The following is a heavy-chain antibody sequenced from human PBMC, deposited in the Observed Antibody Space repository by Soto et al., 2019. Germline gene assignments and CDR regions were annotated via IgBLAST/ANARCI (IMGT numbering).Heavy chain of an antibody. CDR3: ARGHLVGAYYYYGMDV. D-gene: IGHD1-26*01. CDR1: GGTFSSYA. J-gene: IGHJ6*02. CDR2: IIPIFGTA. V-gene: IGHV1-69*06. Sequence: QVQLVQSGAEVKKPGSSVKVSCKASGGTFSSYAISWVRQAPGQGLEWMGGIIPIFGTANYAQKFQGRVTIPADKSTSTAYMELSSLRSEDTAVYYCARGHLVGAYYYYGMDVWGQGTTVTVSS.